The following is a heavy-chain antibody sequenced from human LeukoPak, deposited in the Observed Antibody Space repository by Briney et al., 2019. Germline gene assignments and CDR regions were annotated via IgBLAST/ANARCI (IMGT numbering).Heavy chain of an antibody. V-gene: IGHV1-69*04. CDR1: GGTFTSYA. CDR3: ARGYYGSGASDD. CDR2: IIPILGIA. Sequence: GASVTVSCKASGGTFTSYAISWVRQAPGQGLEWMGRIIPILGIANYAQKFQGRVTITADKSTSTAYMELSSLRSEDTAVYYCARGYYGSGASDDWGQGTLVTVSS. D-gene: IGHD3-10*01. J-gene: IGHJ4*02.